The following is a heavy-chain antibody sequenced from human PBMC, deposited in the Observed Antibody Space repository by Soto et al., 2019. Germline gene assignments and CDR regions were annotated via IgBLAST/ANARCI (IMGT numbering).Heavy chain of an antibody. D-gene: IGHD1-26*01. Sequence: QLQLVQSGAEVREPGSSVKVSCKASGGTFSSYTVIWVRQAPGQGLEWMGGITPTLNIAKYAEKFQGRVTITADESTSTVNMHQSSLSSEATAVYFCARGYYSGSNPSAFDYWGQGTLVAVSS. CDR2: ITPTLNIA. CDR3: ARGYYSGSNPSAFDY. J-gene: IGHJ4*02. V-gene: IGHV1-69*01. CDR1: GGTFSSYT.